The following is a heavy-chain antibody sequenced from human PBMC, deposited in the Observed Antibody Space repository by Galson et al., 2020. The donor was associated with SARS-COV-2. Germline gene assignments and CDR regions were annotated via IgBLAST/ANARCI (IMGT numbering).Heavy chain of an antibody. V-gene: IGHV1-2*06. CDR1: GYTFTGYY. J-gene: IGHJ3*01. CDR2: SDPNSGGR. D-gene: IGHD1-1*01. Sequence: ASVKVSCKASGYTFTGYYIHWVRQAPGQGLEWLGRSDPNSGGRDYAQKFQGRVTMTRDTSISTAFMELTSLKSDDTAIYYCARSTVRTHDAFDVWGQGTLVAVSS. CDR3: ARSTVRTHDAFDV.